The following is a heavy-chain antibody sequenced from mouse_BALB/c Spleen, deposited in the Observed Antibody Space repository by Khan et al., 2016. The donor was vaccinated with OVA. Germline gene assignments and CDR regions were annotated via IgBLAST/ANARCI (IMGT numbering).Heavy chain of an antibody. J-gene: IGHJ4*01. D-gene: IGHD1-1*01. Sequence: VQLKQSGAELVKPGASVKLSCTASGFNIKDTYMHWMKQRPAQGLEWIGRIDPATENIKYDPKFQGKATITADTSSNTAYLHLTSLTSDDTAVYYCARTAILYCGSYAMDYWGLGTSVTVSS. CDR1: GFNIKDTY. CDR2: IDPATENI. V-gene: IGHV14-3*02. CDR3: ARTAILYCGSYAMDY.